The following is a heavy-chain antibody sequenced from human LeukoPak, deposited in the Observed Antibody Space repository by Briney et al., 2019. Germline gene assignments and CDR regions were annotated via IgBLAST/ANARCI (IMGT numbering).Heavy chain of an antibody. Sequence: ASVKVSCKASGYTFTSYAMHWVRQAPGQRLEWMGWINAGNGNTTYSQNFQGRVTITRDTSASTAYMELSSLRSEDTAVYYCAREGESLRYFDVGGFDYWGQGTLVTVSS. D-gene: IGHD3-9*01. CDR1: GYTFTSYA. CDR2: INAGNGNT. CDR3: AREGESLRYFDVGGFDY. J-gene: IGHJ4*02. V-gene: IGHV1-3*01.